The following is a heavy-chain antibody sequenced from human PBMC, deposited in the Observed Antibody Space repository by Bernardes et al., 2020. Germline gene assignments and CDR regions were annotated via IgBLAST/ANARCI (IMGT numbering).Heavy chain of an antibody. CDR3: ASMCSGGSCFTRGHAFDI. J-gene: IGHJ3*02. V-gene: IGHV4-34*01. CDR2: INHSGST. Sequence: SETLSLTCAVYGGSFSGYYWSWIRQPPGKGLEWIGEINHSGSTNYNPSLKSRVTISVDTSKNQFSLKLSSVTAADTAVYYCASMCSGGSCFTRGHAFDIWGQGTMVTVSS. CDR1: GGSFSGYY. D-gene: IGHD2-15*01.